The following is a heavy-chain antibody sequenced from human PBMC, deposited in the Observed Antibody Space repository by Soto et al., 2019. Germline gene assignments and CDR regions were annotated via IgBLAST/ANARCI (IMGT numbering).Heavy chain of an antibody. CDR1: GFTFSSDA. CDR3: ARPFPDNTYYYYGMDV. Sequence: PGGSLRLSCAASGFTFSSDAMSWVRQAPGKGLEWVSTISRSGDTTYYADSVKGRFTVSRDNSKNALYLQLNSLRAEDTAVYYCARPFPDNTYYYYGMDVWGQGTTVTVSS. CDR2: ISRSGDTT. D-gene: IGHD1-1*01. J-gene: IGHJ6*02. V-gene: IGHV3-23*01.